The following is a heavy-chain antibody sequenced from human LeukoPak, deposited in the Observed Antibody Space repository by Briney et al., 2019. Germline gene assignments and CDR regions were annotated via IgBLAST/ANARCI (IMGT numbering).Heavy chain of an antibody. CDR3: ASGYYGSGTSRAFDI. Sequence: NPSETLSLTCTVFGGSISSFYWNWMRQPPGKGLECIGHISYTGSTNYNPSLKSRVTISVATSKNQFALRLNSVTAADTAVYYCASGYYGSGTSRAFDIWGQGTMVTVSS. CDR2: ISYTGST. J-gene: IGHJ3*02. D-gene: IGHD3-10*01. V-gene: IGHV4-59*01. CDR1: GGSISSFY.